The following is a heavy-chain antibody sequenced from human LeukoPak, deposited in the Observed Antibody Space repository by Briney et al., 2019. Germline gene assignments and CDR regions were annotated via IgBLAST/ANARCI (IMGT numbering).Heavy chain of an antibody. V-gene: IGHV3-23*01. D-gene: IGHD2-21*02. CDR1: GSTFSSNA. CDR2: ISLRGADT. CDR3: ARRGCYGGNCYPCDY. Sequence: GGPLRLSCSASGSTFSSNAMSWVRQAPGKGLEWVSSISLRGADTNYADSVKGRFTISRDDSKNALYLQMSSLRAEDTAVYFCARRGCYGGNCYPCDYWGQGTLVTVSS. J-gene: IGHJ4*02.